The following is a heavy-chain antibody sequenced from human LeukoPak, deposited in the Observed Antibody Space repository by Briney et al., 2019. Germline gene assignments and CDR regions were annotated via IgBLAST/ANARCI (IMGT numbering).Heavy chain of an antibody. V-gene: IGHV3-33*01. D-gene: IGHD6-19*01. CDR2: IWYDGSNK. Sequence: GGSLRLSCAASGFTFISYGMHWVRQAPGKGLEWVAVIWYDGSNKYYADSVKGRFTISRDNSKNTLYLQMNSLRAEDTAVYYCARDGSSGWYWVDYWGQGTLVTVSS. CDR3: ARDGSSGWYWVDY. J-gene: IGHJ4*02. CDR1: GFTFISYG.